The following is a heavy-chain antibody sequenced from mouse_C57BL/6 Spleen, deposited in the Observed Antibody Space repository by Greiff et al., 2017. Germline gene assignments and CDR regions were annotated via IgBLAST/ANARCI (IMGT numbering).Heavy chain of an antibody. CDR2: IYPGNSDT. Sequence: EVQLQQSGTVLARPGASVKMSCKTSGYTFTSYWMHWVKQRPGQGLEWIGAIYPGNSDTSYNQKFKGKAKLTAVTSASTAYMELSSLTNEDSAVYYCTRGDYDEGYYAMDYWGQGTSVTVSS. V-gene: IGHV1-5*01. J-gene: IGHJ4*01. CDR1: GYTFTSYW. CDR3: TRGDYDEGYYAMDY. D-gene: IGHD2-4*01.